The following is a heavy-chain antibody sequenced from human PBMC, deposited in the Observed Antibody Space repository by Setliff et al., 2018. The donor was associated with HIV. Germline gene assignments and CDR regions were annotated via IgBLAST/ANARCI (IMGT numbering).Heavy chain of an antibody. V-gene: IGHV3-21*01. Sequence: GGSLRLSCAASGFTFNTYSMNWVRQAPGKGLEWVSSISDSSSYIYYADSVQGRFTISRDNAKNSLYLQMKSLTAEDTAVYYCARLVSGELFGCHFDYWGQGTLVTVSS. CDR3: ARLVSGELFGCHFDY. J-gene: IGHJ4*02. CDR2: ISDSSSYI. D-gene: IGHD3-10*02. CDR1: GFTFNTYS.